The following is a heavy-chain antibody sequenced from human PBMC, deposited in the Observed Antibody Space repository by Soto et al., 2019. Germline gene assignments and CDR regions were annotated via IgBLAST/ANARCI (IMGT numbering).Heavy chain of an antibody. Sequence: QVHLVQSGAAGRKPGASVKVSCKASGYTFSSYAMHWVRQAPGQRLEWMGWINAGYGNTKSSQKFQDRVTISRDTSASTAYMELTRLRSEDTAVYYCARDTGDGTFDFWGQGTLVTVSS. CDR2: INAGYGNT. CDR1: GYTFSSYA. J-gene: IGHJ4*02. V-gene: IGHV1-3*01. D-gene: IGHD7-27*01. CDR3: ARDTGDGTFDF.